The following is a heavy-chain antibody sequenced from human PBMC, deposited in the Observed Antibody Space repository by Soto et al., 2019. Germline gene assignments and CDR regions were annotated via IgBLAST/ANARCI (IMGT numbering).Heavy chain of an antibody. J-gene: IGHJ3*02. CDR1: GFTATSNS. CDR2: IYSSGST. V-gene: IGHV3-66*01. Sequence: EVKLVESGGGLVRPGGSLRVSCVGFTATSNSINWVRQAPGKGLEWVSVIYSSGSTYYADSVQGRFTVSRDYSANTVYLQMTSLRVDDAAVYYCATTPYDHDAFDNWGQGTMVNVSS. D-gene: IGHD5-12*01. CDR3: ATTPYDHDAFDN.